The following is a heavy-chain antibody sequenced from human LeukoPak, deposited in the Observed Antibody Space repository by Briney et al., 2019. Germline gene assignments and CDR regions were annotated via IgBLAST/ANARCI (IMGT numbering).Heavy chain of an antibody. V-gene: IGHV3-23*01. D-gene: IGHD3-16*01. J-gene: IGHJ4*02. CDR1: GFIFSSFA. CDR2: ISGNGDST. Sequence: PGGSLRLSCAASGFIFSSFAMNWVRQAPGKGLEWVSIISGNGDSTYYTDSVKGRFTISRDNSKNTLYLQMNSLRAEDTAVYYCAKNPSGSAYYDYVWGSRTGFDYWGQGTLVTVSS. CDR3: AKNPSGSAYYDYVWGSRTGFDY.